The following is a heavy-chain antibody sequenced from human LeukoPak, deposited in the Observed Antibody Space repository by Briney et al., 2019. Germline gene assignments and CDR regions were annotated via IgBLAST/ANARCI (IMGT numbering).Heavy chain of an antibody. CDR1: GYTFTSYY. Sequence: GASVKVSCKASGYTFTSYYMHWVRQAPGQGLEWMGIINPSGGSTSYAQKFQGRVTMTRDMSTSTDYMELSSLRSEDTAVYYCARASRLGMVLGYWGQGTLVTVSS. J-gene: IGHJ4*02. V-gene: IGHV1-46*01. D-gene: IGHD3-10*01. CDR2: INPSGGST. CDR3: ARASRLGMVLGY.